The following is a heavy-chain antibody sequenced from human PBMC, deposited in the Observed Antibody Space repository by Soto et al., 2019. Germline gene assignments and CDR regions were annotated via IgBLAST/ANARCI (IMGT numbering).Heavy chain of an antibody. J-gene: IGHJ4*02. CDR2: IIPIFGTA. CDR3: AVGLYDYVWGSSGY. V-gene: IGHV1-69*13. Sequence: SVKVSCKASGGTFSSYAISWVRQAPGQGLEWMGGIIPIFGTANYAQKFQGRVTITADESTSTAYMELSSLRSEDTAVYYCAVGLYDYVWGSSGYWGQGTLVTVSS. CDR1: GGTFSSYA. D-gene: IGHD3-16*01.